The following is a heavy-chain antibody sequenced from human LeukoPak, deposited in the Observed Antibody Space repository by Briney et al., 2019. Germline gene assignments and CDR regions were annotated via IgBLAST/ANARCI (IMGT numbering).Heavy chain of an antibody. D-gene: IGHD2-2*01. CDR2: ISYDGSNK. CDR3: AKACCSSTSRPCGMDV. J-gene: IGHJ6*02. V-gene: IGHV3-30*18. Sequence: GGSLRLSCAASGFTFSSYGMHWVRQAPGKGLEWVAVISYDGSNKYYADSVKGRFTISRDNSKNTLYLQMNSLRAEDTAVYYCAKACCSSTSRPCGMDVWGQGTTVTVSS. CDR1: GFTFSSYG.